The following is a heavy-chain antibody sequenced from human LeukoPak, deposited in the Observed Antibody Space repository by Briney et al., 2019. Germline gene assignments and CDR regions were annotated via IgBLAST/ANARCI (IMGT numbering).Heavy chain of an antibody. D-gene: IGHD4-17*01. Sequence: SETLSLTCTVSGGSISSSSYYWGWIRQPPGKGLEWIGSIYYSGSTYYNPSLKSRVTISVDTSKSQFSLKLSSVTAADTAVYYCARSDWDMTTVTTVDYWGQGTLVTVSS. CDR3: ARSDWDMTTVTTVDY. J-gene: IGHJ4*02. CDR1: GGSISSSSYY. CDR2: IYYSGST. V-gene: IGHV4-39*07.